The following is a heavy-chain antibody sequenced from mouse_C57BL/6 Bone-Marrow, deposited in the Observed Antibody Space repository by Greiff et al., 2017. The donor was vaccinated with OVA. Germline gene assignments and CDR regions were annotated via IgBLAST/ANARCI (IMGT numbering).Heavy chain of an antibody. CDR3: ARRDYYGSIAY. J-gene: IGHJ3*01. V-gene: IGHV8-12*01. Sequence: ESGPGILQSSQTLSLTCSFSGFSLSTSGMGVSWIRQPSGKGLEWLAHIYWDDDKRYNPSLKSRLTISKDTSRNQVFLKITSVDTADTATYYCARRDYYGSIAYWGQGTLVTVSA. CDR2: IYWDDDK. D-gene: IGHD1-1*01. CDR1: GFSLSTSGMG.